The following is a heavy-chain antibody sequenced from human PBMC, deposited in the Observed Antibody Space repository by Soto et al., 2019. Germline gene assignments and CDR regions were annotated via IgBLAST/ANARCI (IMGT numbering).Heavy chain of an antibody. V-gene: IGHV3-33*01. Sequence: QVQLVESGGGVVQPGRSLRLSCAASGFTFSSYGMHWVRQAPGKGLEWVAVIWYDGSNKYYADSVKGRFTISRDNSKNTLYLQMNSLRAEDTAVYYCASARSGSYSSLVYWGQGTLVTVSS. J-gene: IGHJ4*02. CDR1: GFTFSSYG. CDR2: IWYDGSNK. D-gene: IGHD1-26*01. CDR3: ASARSGSYSSLVY.